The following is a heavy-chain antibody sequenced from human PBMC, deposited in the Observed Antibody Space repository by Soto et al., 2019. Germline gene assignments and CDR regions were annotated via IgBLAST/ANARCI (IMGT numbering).Heavy chain of an antibody. CDR2: INPHSGGT. Sequence: QVQLVQSGAEVKKPGASLKVSCKASGYTFTDQYIHWVRQAPGQGLEWMGWINPHSGGTNYAQKFQGRVTMTRDTSISTAYMELSRLRPDDTAVYYCTRHRYDTSGYSGAFDIWGRGTVVTVSS. J-gene: IGHJ3*02. CDR3: TRHRYDTSGYSGAFDI. D-gene: IGHD3-22*01. V-gene: IGHV1-2*02. CDR1: GYTFTDQY.